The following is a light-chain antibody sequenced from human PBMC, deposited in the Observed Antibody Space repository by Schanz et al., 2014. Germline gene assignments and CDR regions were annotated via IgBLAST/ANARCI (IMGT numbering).Light chain of an antibody. CDR2: EVS. J-gene: IGLJ2*01. CDR1: SSDVGSYDV. V-gene: IGLV2-8*01. CDR3: TSYAASNDVV. Sequence: QSALAQPASVSGSPGQSITISCTGTSSDVGSYDVVSWYQQHPGKAPKVMIYEVSKRPSGVPDRFSGSKSGNTASLTVSGLQAEDEADYYCTSYAASNDVVFGGGTKLTVL.